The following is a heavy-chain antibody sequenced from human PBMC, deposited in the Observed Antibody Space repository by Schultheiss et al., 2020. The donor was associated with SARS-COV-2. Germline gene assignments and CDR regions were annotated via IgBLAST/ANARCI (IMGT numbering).Heavy chain of an antibody. Sequence: ASVKVSCKASGYTFTSYGISWVRQAPGQGLEWMGWINPNSGGTNYAQKFQGRVTMTRDTSISTVYMELSNLRSDDTAVYYCARGVILSGHYMWDYWGQGTLVTVSS. CDR1: GYTFTSYG. CDR2: INPNSGGT. CDR3: ARGVILSGHYMWDY. J-gene: IGHJ4*02. V-gene: IGHV1-2*02. D-gene: IGHD3-3*01.